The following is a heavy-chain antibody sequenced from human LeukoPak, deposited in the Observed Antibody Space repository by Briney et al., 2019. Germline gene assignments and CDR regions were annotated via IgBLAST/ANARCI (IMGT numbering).Heavy chain of an antibody. V-gene: IGHV3-7*01. CDR2: IKQDGSEK. CDR1: GFTFSSYW. Sequence: PGGSLRLSCAASGFTFSSYWMGWVRQAPGKGLEWVANIKQDGSEKYYADSMKGRFTISRDNAKNSLYLQMTSVRAEDTAVYYCARVADDSWSGYYKFWGQGTLVTVSS. CDR3: ARVADDSWSGYYKF. J-gene: IGHJ4*02. D-gene: IGHD3-3*01.